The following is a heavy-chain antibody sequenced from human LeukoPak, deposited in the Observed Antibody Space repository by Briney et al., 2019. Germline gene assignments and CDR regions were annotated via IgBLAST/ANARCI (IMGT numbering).Heavy chain of an antibody. J-gene: IGHJ4*02. V-gene: IGHV3-53*01. D-gene: IGHD3-22*01. Sequence: PGGSLRLSCAASGFSVSNNYMSWVRQAPGKGLEWVSVIYSGGSTYYGDSVNGRFTISRDNSKNTLYLQMNRLRADDTAVSYCGKLKSSGYIIEYWGQGTLVTVSS. CDR2: IYSGGST. CDR1: GFSVSNNY. CDR3: GKLKSSGYIIEY.